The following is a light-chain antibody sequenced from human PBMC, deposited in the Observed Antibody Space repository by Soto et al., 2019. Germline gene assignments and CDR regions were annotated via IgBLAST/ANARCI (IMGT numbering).Light chain of an antibody. CDR2: EVS. CDR1: SGDVGGFHY. Sequence: QSALTQPASVSGSPGQSITISCAGTSGDVGGFHYVSWYQQHPGKAPKLMIYEVSNRPSGVSNRFSGSKSGNTASLTISGLRAEDEADYYCISKTSTNTPYVFGTGTKVTVL. V-gene: IGLV2-14*01. CDR3: ISKTSTNTPYV. J-gene: IGLJ1*01.